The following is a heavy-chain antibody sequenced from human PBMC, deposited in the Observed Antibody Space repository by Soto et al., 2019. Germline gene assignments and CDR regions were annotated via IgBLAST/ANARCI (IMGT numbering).Heavy chain of an antibody. CDR3: ARSPGHYDSSGYLK. V-gene: IGHV1-69*13. J-gene: IGHJ4*02. CDR1: GGTFSSYA. Sequence: SVKVSCKASGGTFSSYAISWVRQAPGQGLEWMGGIIPIFGTANYAQKFQGRVTITADESTSTAYMELSSLRSEDTAVYYCARSPGHYDSSGYLKWGKGPLVTVSS. CDR2: IIPIFGTA. D-gene: IGHD3-22*01.